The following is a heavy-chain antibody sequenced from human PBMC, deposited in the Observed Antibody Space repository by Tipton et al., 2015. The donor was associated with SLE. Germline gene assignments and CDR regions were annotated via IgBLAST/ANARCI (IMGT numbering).Heavy chain of an antibody. J-gene: IGHJ4*02. Sequence: VKPSETLSLTCTVSGDSISSTSYYWGWIRQPPGKGLEWIGTIYYSGSTSYNPSLKSRVTISVHTSKNQFSLKLSSVTAADTAVYYCARAIRGSSGWYYGNYFDYWGQGTLVTVSS. D-gene: IGHD6-19*01. CDR3: ARAIRGSSGWYYGNYFDY. CDR2: IYYSGST. V-gene: IGHV4-39*07. CDR1: GDSISSTSYY.